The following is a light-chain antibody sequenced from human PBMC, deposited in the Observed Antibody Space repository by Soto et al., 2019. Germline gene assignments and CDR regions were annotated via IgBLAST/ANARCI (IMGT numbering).Light chain of an antibody. CDR1: QSVSSY. V-gene: IGKV3-11*01. CDR2: DAS. J-gene: IGKJ2*01. Sequence: DIVLTQSQATLPLSPGERATLSCRASQSVSSYLACYQQRPGHVPRLLIYDASKRATGIPARFSASGSGTDFTLTISSLEPEYFAIYFCQQRSNWPPMYTFGQGTKLEI. CDR3: QQRSNWPPMYT.